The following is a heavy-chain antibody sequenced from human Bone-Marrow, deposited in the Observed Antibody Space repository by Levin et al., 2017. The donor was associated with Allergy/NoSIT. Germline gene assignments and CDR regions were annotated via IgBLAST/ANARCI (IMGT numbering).Heavy chain of an antibody. D-gene: IGHD2-15*01. Sequence: GGSLRLSCAASGFAFGNYAMNWVRQAPGKGLEWVSTISSGGGDTYYADSVKGRFSISRDNSKNTLFLQMDSLRAEDTAIYYCARGYCTGGNCHPYFFDYWGQGTLVTVSS. CDR1: GFAFGNYA. V-gene: IGHV3-23*01. J-gene: IGHJ4*02. CDR2: ISSGGGDT. CDR3: ARGYCTGGNCHPYFFDY.